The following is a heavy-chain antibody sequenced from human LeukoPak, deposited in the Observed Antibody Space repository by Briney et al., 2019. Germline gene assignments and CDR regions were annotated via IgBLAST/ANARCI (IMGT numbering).Heavy chain of an antibody. Sequence: GASVKVSCKASGGTFSSYAISWVRQAPGQGLEWMGGIIPIFGTANYAQKFQGRVTITADESTSTAYMELSSLRSEDTAVYYCARGQKDIVVVVGCAECDAFDIWGQGTMVTVSS. V-gene: IGHV1-69*13. J-gene: IGHJ3*02. D-gene: IGHD2-15*01. CDR2: IIPIFGTA. CDR1: GGTFSSYA. CDR3: ARGQKDIVVVVGCAECDAFDI.